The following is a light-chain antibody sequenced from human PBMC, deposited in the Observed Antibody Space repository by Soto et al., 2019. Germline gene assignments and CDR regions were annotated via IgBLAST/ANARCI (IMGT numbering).Light chain of an antibody. CDR2: GAS. Sequence: EIVLTQSPGTLSLSPGERATLSCRASRSVNNNYLAWYQQKPGQAPRLLIFGASSRATGIPDRFIGSGSGTEFILTISRLEPDDFAIYHCHQHGGSPETFG. J-gene: IGKJ1*01. CDR1: RSVNNNY. CDR3: HQHGGSPET. V-gene: IGKV3-20*01.